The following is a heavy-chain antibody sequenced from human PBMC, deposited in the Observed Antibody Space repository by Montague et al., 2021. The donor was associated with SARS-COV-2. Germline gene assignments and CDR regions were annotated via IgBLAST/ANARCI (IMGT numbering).Heavy chain of an antibody. CDR3: ARVDRHWLRIPYYYYGMDV. CDR2: INHSGST. Sequence: SETLSLTCAVYGGSFSGYYWSWIRQPPGKGLEWIGEINHSGSTNYNPLLKSRVTISVDTSKNQFSLKLSSVTAADTAVYYCARVDRHWLRIPYYYYGMDVWGQGTTVTVSS. J-gene: IGHJ6*02. CDR1: GGSFSGYY. D-gene: IGHD5-12*01. V-gene: IGHV4-34*01.